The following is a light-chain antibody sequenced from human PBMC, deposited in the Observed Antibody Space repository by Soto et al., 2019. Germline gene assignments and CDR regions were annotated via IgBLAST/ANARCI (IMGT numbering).Light chain of an antibody. CDR2: DVS. J-gene: IGLJ2*01. CDR1: SSDVGGYNY. CDR3: SSYTSSSRVV. V-gene: IGLV2-14*03. Sequence: QSVLTQPASVSGSPGQSITISCTGTSSDVGGYNYVSWYQQHPGKAPKLMIYDVSNRPSGVSNRFSGSKSGNTASLTISGLHAEDEADYYCSSYTSSSRVVFGGGTKLTVL.